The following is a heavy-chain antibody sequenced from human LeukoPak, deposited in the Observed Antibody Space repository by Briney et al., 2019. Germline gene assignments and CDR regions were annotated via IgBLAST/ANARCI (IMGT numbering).Heavy chain of an antibody. J-gene: IGHJ4*02. V-gene: IGHV3-30*18. D-gene: IGHD3-3*01. Sequence: QPGGSLRLSCAASGFTFSSYGMHWVRQAPGKGLEWMAVISYDGTNKYHADSVKGRFTISRDNSKNTLYLQMNSLRAEDTAVYYCAKDLNYDFWSGLGNWGQGTLVTVSS. CDR1: GFTFSSYG. CDR2: ISYDGTNK. CDR3: AKDLNYDFWSGLGN.